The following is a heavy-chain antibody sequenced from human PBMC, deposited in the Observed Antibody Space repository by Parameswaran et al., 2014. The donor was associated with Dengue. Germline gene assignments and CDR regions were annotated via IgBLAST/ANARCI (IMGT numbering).Heavy chain of an antibody. CDR2: ISGSGGST. J-gene: IGHJ4*02. Sequence: VRQAPGKGLEWVSAISGSGGSTYYADSVKGRFTISRDNSKNTLYLQMNSLRAEDTAVYYCAKGPAQDPAYSSGWYAYWGQGTLVTVSS. V-gene: IGHV3-23*01. D-gene: IGHD6-19*01. CDR3: AKGPAQDPAYSSGWYAY.